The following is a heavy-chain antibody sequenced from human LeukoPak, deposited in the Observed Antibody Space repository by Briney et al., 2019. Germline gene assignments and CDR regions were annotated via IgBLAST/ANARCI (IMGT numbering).Heavy chain of an antibody. V-gene: IGHV3-30*02. J-gene: IGHJ6*03. Sequence: QSGGSLRLSYAASGFTFSSYGMHWVRQAPGKGLEWVAFIRYDGSNKYYADSVKGRFTISRDNSKNTLYLQMNSLRAEDTAVYYCAKESWTRIFKASSYMDVWGKGTTVTVSS. D-gene: IGHD2-15*01. CDR1: GFTFSSYG. CDR3: AKESWTRIFKASSYMDV. CDR2: IRYDGSNK.